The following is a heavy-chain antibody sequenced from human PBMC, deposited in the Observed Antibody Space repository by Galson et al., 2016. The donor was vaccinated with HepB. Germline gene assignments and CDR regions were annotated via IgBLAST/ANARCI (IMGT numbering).Heavy chain of an antibody. CDR3: ARELDTGDVLDC. J-gene: IGHJ4*02. D-gene: IGHD3-10*01. CDR2: VSGRSSYI. Sequence: SLRLSCAASGFTFSSFNMNWVRQAPGKGLEWVASVSGRSSYIYYADSVKGRFTISRNNTDNSLFLQMNSLRAEDTALYYCARELDTGDVLDCWGQGTAVSVSS. CDR1: GFTFSSFN. V-gene: IGHV3-21*01.